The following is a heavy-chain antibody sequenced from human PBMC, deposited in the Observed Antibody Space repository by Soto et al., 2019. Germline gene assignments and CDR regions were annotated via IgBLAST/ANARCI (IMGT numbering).Heavy chain of an antibody. Sequence: QVQLQESGPGLVKPSETLSLTCSVSYGSISGLYWTWVRQPPGKGLEWIGWIYSRGTTNYNPSLKSRLTLSVDTSRNQFSLKLNSAPAADTAIYYCARLRNPYFMDAWGKGTTVTVSS. J-gene: IGHJ6*03. CDR2: IYSRGTT. D-gene: IGHD1-1*01. V-gene: IGHV4-59*08. CDR1: YGSISGLY. CDR3: ARLRNPYFMDA.